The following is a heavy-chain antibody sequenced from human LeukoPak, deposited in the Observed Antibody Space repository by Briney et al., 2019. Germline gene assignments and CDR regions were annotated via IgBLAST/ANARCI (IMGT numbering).Heavy chain of an antibody. D-gene: IGHD3-22*01. V-gene: IGHV3-9*01. Sequence: GGSLRLSCAASGFTFDDYAMHWVRQAPGKGLEWVSGISWNSGSIGYADSVKGRFTISRDNAKNSLYLQMNSLRAEDTALYYCAKGGYDSSGYLLSWGQGTLVTVSS. CDR2: ISWNSGSI. CDR1: GFTFDDYA. CDR3: AKGGYDSSGYLLS. J-gene: IGHJ5*02.